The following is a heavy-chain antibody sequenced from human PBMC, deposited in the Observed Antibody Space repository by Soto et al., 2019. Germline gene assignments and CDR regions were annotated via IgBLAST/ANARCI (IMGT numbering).Heavy chain of an antibody. D-gene: IGHD3-3*01. CDR2: ISHDGTNR. CDR1: GFAFNIYA. V-gene: IGHV3-30-3*01. Sequence: PGGSLRLSCAASGFAFNIYAIHWVRQAPGKGLEWVAVISHDGTNRYYTDSVRGRFTISRDNSKNTVYLEMDSLRADDTAVYYCARSSGVPTPVFDYWGQGTLVTSPQ. CDR3: ARSSGVPTPVFDY. J-gene: IGHJ4*02.